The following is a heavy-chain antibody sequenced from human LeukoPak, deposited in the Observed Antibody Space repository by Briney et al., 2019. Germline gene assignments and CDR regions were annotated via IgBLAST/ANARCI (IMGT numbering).Heavy chain of an antibody. Sequence: GGSVSLSCAASGFTFSGYNINWIRQAPGEGLEWVSSITSSGDIFYADSVKGRFTIYRDNARNSLSLQMNSLRVGDTAVYFCARESGYSSSSYHYYYYMEVCGEGNTVSVSS. V-gene: IGHV3-69-1*02. J-gene: IGHJ6*03. D-gene: IGHD6-6*01. CDR2: ITSSGDI. CDR1: GFTFSGYN. CDR3: ARESGYSSSSYHYYYYMEV.